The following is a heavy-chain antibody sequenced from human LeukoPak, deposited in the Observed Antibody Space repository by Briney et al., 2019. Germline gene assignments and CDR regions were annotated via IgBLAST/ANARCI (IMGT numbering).Heavy chain of an antibody. Sequence: GGSLRLSCTVSGFTFNNHWMSWVRPAPGKGLEWVANIKEDGGETSYLDSVKGRFAISRDNARNSLYLQMDNLRVEDTAVYYCARYNNGPSDYWGQGTLVTVSS. V-gene: IGHV3-7*01. J-gene: IGHJ4*02. CDR1: GFTFNNHW. CDR2: IKEDGGET. CDR3: ARYNNGPSDY. D-gene: IGHD2-8*01.